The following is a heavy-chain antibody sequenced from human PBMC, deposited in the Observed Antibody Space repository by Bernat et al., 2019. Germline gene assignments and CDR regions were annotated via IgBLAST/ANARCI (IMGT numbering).Heavy chain of an antibody. J-gene: IGHJ4*02. CDR3: ARARYCIGVSCYSRVDY. Sequence: QVQLQESGPGLVKPSQTLSLTCTVSGGSINSGVYYWTWIRQHPAKGLEWSGYIFDSESTDYNPSLKSRVTISGDTSKNQFSLRLSSVTAADTAVYYCARARYCIGVSCYSRVDYWSQGTLFTVSS. V-gene: IGHV4-31*03. CDR1: GGSINSGVYY. CDR2: IFDSEST. D-gene: IGHD2-15*01.